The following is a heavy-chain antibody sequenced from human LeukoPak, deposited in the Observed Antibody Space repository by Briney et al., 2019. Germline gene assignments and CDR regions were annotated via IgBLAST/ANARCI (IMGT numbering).Heavy chain of an antibody. V-gene: IGHV4-59*08. D-gene: IGHD1-26*01. J-gene: IGHJ4*02. CDR1: GGSISSYY. CDR2: IYYSGST. Sequence: SETLSLTCTVSGGSISSYYWSWIRQPPGKGLEWIGYIYYSGSTNYNPSLKSRVTISVDTSKNQFSLKLSSVTAADTAVYYCAGLIVGATGADYWGQGTLVTVSS. CDR3: AGLIVGATGADY.